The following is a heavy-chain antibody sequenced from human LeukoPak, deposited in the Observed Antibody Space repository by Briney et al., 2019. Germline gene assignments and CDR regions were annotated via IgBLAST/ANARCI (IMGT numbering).Heavy chain of an antibody. V-gene: IGHV4-4*07. J-gene: IGHJ6*03. Sequence: SETLSLTCTVSGGSISSYYWSWIRQPAGKGLEWIGRIYTSGSTNCNPSLKSRVTISVDTSKNQFSLKLSSVTAADTAVYYCARLVATIGAGYYYYMDVWGKGTTVTVSS. CDR2: IYTSGST. D-gene: IGHD5-12*01. CDR3: ARLVATIGAGYYYYMDV. CDR1: GGSISSYY.